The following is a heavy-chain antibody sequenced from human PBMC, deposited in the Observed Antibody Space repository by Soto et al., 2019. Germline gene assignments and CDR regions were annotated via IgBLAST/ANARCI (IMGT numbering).Heavy chain of an antibody. D-gene: IGHD5-18*01. Sequence: SETLSLTCTVSGGSISSYYWSWIRQPPGKGLEWIGYIYYSGSTNYNPSLKSRVTISVDTSKNQFSLKLSSVTAADTAVYYCARHTDTAMVAFDYWGQGTLVTVSS. J-gene: IGHJ4*02. CDR2: IYYSGST. CDR3: ARHTDTAMVAFDY. V-gene: IGHV4-59*08. CDR1: GGSISSYY.